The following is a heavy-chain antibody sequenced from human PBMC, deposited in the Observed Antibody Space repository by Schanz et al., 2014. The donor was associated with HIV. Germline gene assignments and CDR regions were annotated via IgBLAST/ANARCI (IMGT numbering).Heavy chain of an antibody. CDR1: GGTFSIYV. V-gene: IGHV1-69*01. J-gene: IGHJ6*02. CDR3: AREGGQYKHYGMDV. D-gene: IGHD1-20*01. Sequence: QVQLVQSGAEVKKPGASVKVSCKASGGTFSIYVISWVRQAPGQGLEWMGGIIPIFGTANYAQKFQGRVTIIADESTSTVYMELSSLRSEDTAVYYCAREGGQYKHYGMDVWGQGTTVTVSS. CDR2: IIPIFGTA.